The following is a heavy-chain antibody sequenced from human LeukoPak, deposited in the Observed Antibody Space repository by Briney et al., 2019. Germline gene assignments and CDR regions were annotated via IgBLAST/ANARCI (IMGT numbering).Heavy chain of an antibody. J-gene: IGHJ6*02. CDR1: GFTFSSYW. V-gene: IGHV3-7*03. D-gene: IGHD3-16*01. CDR3: ARGGGLDV. CDR2: INHNGNVN. Sequence: GGPLRLPCAASGFTFSSYWMNWARQAPGKGLEWVASINHNGNVNYYVDSVKGRFTISRDNAKNSLYLQMSNLRAEDTAVYFCARGGGLDVWGQGAAVTVSS.